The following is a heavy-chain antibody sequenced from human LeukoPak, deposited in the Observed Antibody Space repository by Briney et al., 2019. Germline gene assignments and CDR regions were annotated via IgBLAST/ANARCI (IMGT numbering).Heavy chain of an antibody. J-gene: IGHJ4*02. V-gene: IGHV3-20*04. CDR3: ARVFRAYYDSSGYSEFSY. Sequence: GGSLRLSCAASGFTFDDYGMSWVRQAPGKGLEWVSGINWNGGNTGYADSVKGRFTISRDNAKNSLYLQMNSLRAEDTALYYCARVFRAYYDSSGYSEFSYWGQGTLVTVSS. CDR2: INWNGGNT. CDR1: GFTFDDYG. D-gene: IGHD3-22*01.